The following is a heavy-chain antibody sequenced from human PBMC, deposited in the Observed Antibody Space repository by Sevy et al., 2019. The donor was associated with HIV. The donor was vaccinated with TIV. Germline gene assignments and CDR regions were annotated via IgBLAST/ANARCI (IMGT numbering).Heavy chain of an antibody. Sequence: GGSLRLSCAASGFTFSSYAMSWVRQAPGKGLEWVSAISGSGGSTYYADSVKGRFTISRDNSKNTLYLQMNSLIAEDTAVYYCAKEIAYYYGSGSYPTRWGQGTLVTVSS. D-gene: IGHD3-10*01. CDR1: GFTFSSYA. CDR2: ISGSGGST. V-gene: IGHV3-23*01. CDR3: AKEIAYYYGSGSYPTR. J-gene: IGHJ4*02.